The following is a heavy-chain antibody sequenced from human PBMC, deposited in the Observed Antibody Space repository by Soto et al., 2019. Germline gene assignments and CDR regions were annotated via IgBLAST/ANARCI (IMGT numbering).Heavy chain of an antibody. D-gene: IGHD2-8*02. V-gene: IGHV3-13*05. J-gene: IGHJ6*02. CDR3: ASTDRDFYGLDA. CDR1: GFTFRNYD. CDR2: ISAAGDP. Sequence: EVQLVESGGGLVQPGGSLRLYCEASGFTFRNYDMHWVRQGTGKGLEWVSGISAAGDPDYADSVEGRFTISRENAQNSYFLQMNSLRVGDTAVYYCASTDRDFYGLDAWGQGTTVIVSS.